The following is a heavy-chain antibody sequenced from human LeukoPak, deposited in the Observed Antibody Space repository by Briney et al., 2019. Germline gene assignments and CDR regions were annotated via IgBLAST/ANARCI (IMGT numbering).Heavy chain of an antibody. Sequence: GRSLRLSCAASGFTFSSYGMHWVRQAPGKGLEWVAVIWYDGSNKYYADSVKGRFTISRDNSKNTLYLQMNSLRAEDTAVYYCARLGSGWGLDYWGQGTLVTVSS. V-gene: IGHV3-33*01. CDR1: GFTFSSYG. CDR3: ARLGSGWGLDY. D-gene: IGHD6-19*01. CDR2: IWYDGSNK. J-gene: IGHJ4*02.